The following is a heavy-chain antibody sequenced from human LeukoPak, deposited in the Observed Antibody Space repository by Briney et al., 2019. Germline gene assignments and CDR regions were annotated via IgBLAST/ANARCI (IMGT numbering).Heavy chain of an antibody. J-gene: IGHJ4*02. CDR3: ARGWPAVPAALDY. Sequence: SETLSLTCTVSGGSISSGGYYWSWIRQHPGKGLEWIGYIYYSGSTYYNPSLKSRVTISVDTSKNQFSLKLSSVTAADTAVYYCARGWPAVPAALDYWGQGTLVTVSS. V-gene: IGHV4-31*03. CDR1: GGSISSGGYY. D-gene: IGHD2-2*01. CDR2: IYYSGST.